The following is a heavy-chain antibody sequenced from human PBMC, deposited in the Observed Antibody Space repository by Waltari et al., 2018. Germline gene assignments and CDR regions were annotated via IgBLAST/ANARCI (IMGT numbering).Heavy chain of an antibody. CDR2: YDPEEGET. CDR1: GYTLTDLS. D-gene: IGHD5-12*01. Sequence: QVQLVQSGAEVKKPGASVKVSGKVSGYTLTDLSMHWVRQAPGKGLEWMGGYDPEEGETVSAQIFQGRLSMTEDTSTDTAYMELSSLRSEDTAVYFCATDHHRDSGYDIWGQGTLVTVSS. CDR3: ATDHHRDSGYDI. J-gene: IGHJ4*02. V-gene: IGHV1-24*01.